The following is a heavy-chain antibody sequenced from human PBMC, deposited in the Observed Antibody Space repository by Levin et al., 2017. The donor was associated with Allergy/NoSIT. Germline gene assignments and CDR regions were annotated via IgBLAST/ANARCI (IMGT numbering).Heavy chain of an antibody. J-gene: IGHJ6*02. CDR2: IYKVGTT. CDR3: ARDLSLPGRLQDYFYGMDV. D-gene: IGHD5-18*01. V-gene: IGHV3-66*01. Sequence: GGSLRLSCAASGFSVSDNYMSWVRQAPGKGLEWVSVIYKVGTTYYADSVKGRFTISRDNSKNTLYLQMNNLSADDTAVYYCARDLSLPGRLQDYFYGMDVWGQGTTVTVSS. CDR1: GFSVSDNY.